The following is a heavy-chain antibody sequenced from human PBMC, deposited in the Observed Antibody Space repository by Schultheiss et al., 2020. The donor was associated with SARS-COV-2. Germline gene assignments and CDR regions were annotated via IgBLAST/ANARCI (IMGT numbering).Heavy chain of an antibody. CDR2: ISSNGVTT. CDR1: GFTFSTYA. J-gene: IGHJ6*02. D-gene: IGHD4-11*01. V-gene: IGHV3-64*02. Sequence: GGSLRLSCAASGFTFSTYAMHWVRQAPGKGLEYVSAISSNGVTTYYVDSVKCRFTISRDNSKNTLFLQMGGLRVEDMAVYYCAREILTTAPRGGMDVWGQGTAVTVSS. CDR3: AREILTTAPRGGMDV.